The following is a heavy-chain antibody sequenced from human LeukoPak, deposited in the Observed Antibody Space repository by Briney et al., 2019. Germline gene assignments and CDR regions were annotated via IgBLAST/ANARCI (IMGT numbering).Heavy chain of an antibody. V-gene: IGHV4-30-4*08. CDR2: IYYSGST. D-gene: IGHD2-2*01. Sequence: SQTLSLTCTVSGGSISSGDYYWRWIRQPPGKGLEWIGYIYYSGSTYYNPSLKSRVTISVDTSKNQFSLKLSSVTAADTAVYYCARELVDCSSTSCPRYYYYYMDVWGKGTTVTVSS. CDR3: ARELVDCSSTSCPRYYYYYMDV. CDR1: GGSISSGDYY. J-gene: IGHJ6*03.